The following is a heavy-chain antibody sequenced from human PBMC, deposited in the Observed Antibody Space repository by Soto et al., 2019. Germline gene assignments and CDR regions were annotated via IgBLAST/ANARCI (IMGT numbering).Heavy chain of an antibody. CDR1: GGTFSSYA. D-gene: IGHD3-9*01. CDR3: ARAPGRYFDTRTPYNWFDP. CDR2: IIPIFGTA. J-gene: IGHJ5*02. Sequence: SVKVSCKASGGTFSSYAISWVRQAPGQGLDWMGGIIPIFGTANYAQKFQGRVTITADESTSTAYMELSSLRSEDTAVYYCARAPGRYFDTRTPYNWFDPWGQGTLVTVSS. V-gene: IGHV1-69*13.